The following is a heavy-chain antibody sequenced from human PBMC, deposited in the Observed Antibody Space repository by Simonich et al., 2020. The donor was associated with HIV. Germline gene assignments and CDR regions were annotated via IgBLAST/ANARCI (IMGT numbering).Heavy chain of an antibody. CDR1: GGSFSGYY. V-gene: IGHV4-34*01. J-gene: IGHJ4*02. D-gene: IGHD4-17*01. CDR3: ARRHPTTVTTPYFDY. CDR2: INHSGNT. Sequence: QVQLQQWGAGLLKPSETLSLTCAVYGGSFSGYYWSWSRQPPGKGLEWIGEINHSGNTNYNPSLKSRVTISVDTSKNQFSLELSSVTAADTAVYYCARRHPTTVTTPYFDYWGQGTLVTVSS.